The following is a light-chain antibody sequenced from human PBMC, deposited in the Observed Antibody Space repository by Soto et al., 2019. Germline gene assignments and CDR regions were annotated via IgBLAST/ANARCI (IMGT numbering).Light chain of an antibody. CDR1: QSISSY. CDR3: QQSYSTPRT. Sequence: EIQMTQSPSYMSASVGDRITITCRASQSISSYLNWYQQKPGKAPKLLIYAASSLQSGVPSRFSGSGSGTDFTLTISSLQPEEFATYYCQQSYSTPRTVGKGTKVDIK. J-gene: IGKJ1*01. V-gene: IGKV1-39*01. CDR2: AAS.